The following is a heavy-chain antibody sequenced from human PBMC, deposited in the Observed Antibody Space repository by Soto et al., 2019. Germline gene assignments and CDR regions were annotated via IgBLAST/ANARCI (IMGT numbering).Heavy chain of an antibody. CDR2: IDPSDSYT. CDR3: ARHEVGATKTGTFDY. CDR1: GYSFTSYW. Sequence: PGESLKISCKGPGYSFTSYWISWVRQMPGKGLEWMGRIDPSDSYTNYSPSFQGHVTISADKSISTAYLQWSSLKASDTAMYYCARHEVGATKTGTFDYWGQGTLVTVSS. V-gene: IGHV5-10-1*01. D-gene: IGHD1-26*01. J-gene: IGHJ4*02.